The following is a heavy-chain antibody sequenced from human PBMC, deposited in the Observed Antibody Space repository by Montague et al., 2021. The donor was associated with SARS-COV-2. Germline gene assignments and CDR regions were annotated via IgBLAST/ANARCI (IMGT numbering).Heavy chain of an antibody. V-gene: IGHV4-39*01. Sequence: SETLSLTCTVSGGSISSSSYYWGWIRQPPGKGLEWIGSIYYSGSTYYNPSLKSRVTISVDTPKNQFSLKLSSVTTADTAVYYCARFPTSYYYDSKAAPATPDAFDIWGQGTMATVSS. CDR1: GGSISSSSYY. D-gene: IGHD3-22*01. CDR2: IYYSGST. J-gene: IGHJ3*02. CDR3: ARFPTSYYYDSKAAPATPDAFDI.